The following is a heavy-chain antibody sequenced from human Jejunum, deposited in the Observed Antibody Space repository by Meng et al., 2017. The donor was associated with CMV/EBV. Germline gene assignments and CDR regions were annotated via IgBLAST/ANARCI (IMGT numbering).Heavy chain of an antibody. D-gene: IGHD3-3*01. J-gene: IGHJ6*02. CDR3: ARHRAPYYNYWSGKYKKEYQGLDV. Sequence: CASIRQPTGKGLEWIDNTYFSSPAYYNTSLKSRVTISVDTSKNQFSLKMNSVTAADTAVYFCARHRAPYYNYWSGKYKKEYQGLDVWGQGTTVTVSS. V-gene: IGHV4-39*07. CDR2: TYFSSPA.